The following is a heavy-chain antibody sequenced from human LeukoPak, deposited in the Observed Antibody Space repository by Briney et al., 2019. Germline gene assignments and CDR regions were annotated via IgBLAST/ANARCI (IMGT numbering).Heavy chain of an antibody. Sequence: GASVKVSCKASGFTFTSSAMQWVRRAGGQRREWIGWIVVGSGNTNYAQKFQERVTITRDMSTSTAYMELSSLRSEDTAVYYCAARLLWFGESEGAFDIWGQGTMVTVSS. J-gene: IGHJ3*02. V-gene: IGHV1-58*02. D-gene: IGHD3-10*01. CDR3: AARLLWFGESEGAFDI. CDR2: IVVGSGNT. CDR1: GFTFTSSA.